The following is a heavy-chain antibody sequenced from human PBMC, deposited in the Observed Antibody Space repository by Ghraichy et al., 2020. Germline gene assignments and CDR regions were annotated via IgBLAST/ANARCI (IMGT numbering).Heavy chain of an antibody. CDR2: ISGSGGST. CDR3: AKDPSRDGYIRGFYYFDY. V-gene: IGHV3-23*01. J-gene: IGHJ4*02. Sequence: GGSLRLSCAASGFTFSSYAMSWVRQAPGKGLEWVSAISGSGGSTYYADSVKGRFTISRDNSKNTLYLQMNSLRAEDTAVYYCAKDPSRDGYIRGFYYFDYWGQGTLVTVSS. CDR1: GFTFSSYA. D-gene: IGHD5-24*01.